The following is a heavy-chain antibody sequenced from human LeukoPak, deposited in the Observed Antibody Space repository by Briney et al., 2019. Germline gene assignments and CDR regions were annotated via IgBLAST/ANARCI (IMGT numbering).Heavy chain of an antibody. D-gene: IGHD1-26*01. CDR3: AKDVGKWESLHFFDY. CDR1: GFTLSTNA. V-gene: IGHV3-23*01. CDR2: ISGSGAST. Sequence: GGSLRLSCLTSGFTLSTNAMSWVRQAPGKGLEWISGISGSGASTYYADSVKGRFTISRDDARNTLYLQMNSLRGDDTAVYYCAKDVGKWESLHFFDYWGQGTLVTVSS. J-gene: IGHJ4*02.